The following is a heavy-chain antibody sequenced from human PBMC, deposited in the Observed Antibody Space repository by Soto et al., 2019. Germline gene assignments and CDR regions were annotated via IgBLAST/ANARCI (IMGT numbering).Heavy chain of an antibody. J-gene: IGHJ4*02. CDR1: GFTFSSYA. D-gene: IGHD2-2*01. CDR2: ISGSGGST. CDR3: AKDHHCSSTSCYVLSPRLLDY. V-gene: IGHV3-23*01. Sequence: GSLRLSCAASGFTFSSYAMSWVRQAPGKGLEWVSAISGSGGSTYYADSVKGRFTISRDNSKNTLYLQMNSLRAEDTAVYYRAKDHHCSSTSCYVLSPRLLDYWGQGTLVTVSS.